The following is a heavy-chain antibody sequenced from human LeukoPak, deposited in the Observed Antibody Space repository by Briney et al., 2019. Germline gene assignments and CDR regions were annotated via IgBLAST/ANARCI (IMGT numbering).Heavy chain of an antibody. V-gene: IGHV4-30-2*01. CDR1: GGSISSGGYS. CDR3: ARDYYGSGSYHWFDP. Sequence: SETLYLTCAVSGGSISSGGYSWSWIRQPPGKGLEWIGYIYHSGSTYYNPSLKSRVTISVDRSKNQFSLKLSSVTAADTAVYYCARDYYGSGSYHWFDPWGQGTLVTVSS. J-gene: IGHJ5*02. CDR2: IYHSGST. D-gene: IGHD3-10*01.